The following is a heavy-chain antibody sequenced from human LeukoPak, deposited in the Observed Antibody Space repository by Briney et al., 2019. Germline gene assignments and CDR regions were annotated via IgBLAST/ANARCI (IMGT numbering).Heavy chain of an antibody. V-gene: IGHV1-2*02. CDR3: ARDITHYYGSGSYGY. J-gene: IGHJ4*02. Sequence: GASVKVSCKASGYTFTGYYMHWVRQAPGQGLEWMGWINPNSGGTNYAQKFQGRVTMTRNTSISTAYMELSRLRSDDTAVYYCARDITHYYGSGSYGYWGQGTLVTVSS. CDR2: INPNSGGT. CDR1: GYTFTGYY. D-gene: IGHD3-10*01.